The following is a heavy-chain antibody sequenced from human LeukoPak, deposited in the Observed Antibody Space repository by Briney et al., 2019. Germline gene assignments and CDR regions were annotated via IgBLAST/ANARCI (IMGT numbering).Heavy chain of an antibody. D-gene: IGHD2-8*01. CDR2: ISWNGGNT. V-gene: IGHV3-20*04. CDR3: AREGIYCVNGVCYLDY. J-gene: IGHJ4*02. CDR1: GFKFDDYG. Sequence: GGSLRLSCAASGFKFDDYGMSWVRQAPGKGLEWVSGISWNGGNTGYADSVKGRLTISRDNAKNSLFLQVNSLRADDTAFYYCAREGIYCVNGVCYLDYWGQGTLVTVSS.